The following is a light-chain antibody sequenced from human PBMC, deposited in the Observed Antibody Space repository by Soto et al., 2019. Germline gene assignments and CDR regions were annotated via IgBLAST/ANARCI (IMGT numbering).Light chain of an antibody. CDR1: DSNIGASYD. CDR3: QSYGSGLSVV. V-gene: IGLV1-40*01. Sequence: QSVLTQPPSISGAPGQRVTITCTGSDSNIGASYDVNWYQHLPGAAPNLLIYETDNRPSGVPDRISASRSGASASLAIDKLQTGDEGDYYCQSYGSGLSVVFGGGTKLTVL. CDR2: ETD. J-gene: IGLJ2*01.